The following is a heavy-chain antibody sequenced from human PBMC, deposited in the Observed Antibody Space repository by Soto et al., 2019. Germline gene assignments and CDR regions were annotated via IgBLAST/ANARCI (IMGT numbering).Heavy chain of an antibody. CDR2: VYHTGST. CDR1: GGSISSTNW. Sequence: PSETLSLTCVVSGGSISSTNWWTWVRRTPGKGLEWIGEVYHTGSTKYNPSLKNRVTISVDKSNNQFSLNLKSVTAADTAVYYCATLPPRIVVVVLPIPSWGQGTLVTVSS. CDR3: ATLPPRIVVVVLPIPS. J-gene: IGHJ4*02. D-gene: IGHD2-15*01. V-gene: IGHV4-4*02.